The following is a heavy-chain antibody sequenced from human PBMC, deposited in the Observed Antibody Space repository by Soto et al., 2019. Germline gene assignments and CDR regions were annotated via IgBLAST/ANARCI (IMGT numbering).Heavy chain of an antibody. Sequence: SVKVSCKASGDTFSSYAISWVRQAPGQGLEWMGGIIPLFATANYAQKFQGRVTITADKSTSTAYMELSSLRSEDTAVYYCARTHFWSGFSNWFDPWGQGTMVTVYS. V-gene: IGHV1-69*06. CDR3: ARTHFWSGFSNWFDP. J-gene: IGHJ5*02. D-gene: IGHD3-3*02. CDR1: GDTFSSYA. CDR2: IIPLFATA.